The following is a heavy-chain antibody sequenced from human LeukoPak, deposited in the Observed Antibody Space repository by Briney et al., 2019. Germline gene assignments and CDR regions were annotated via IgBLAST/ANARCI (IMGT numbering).Heavy chain of an antibody. CDR1: GGSISSDNYY. D-gene: IGHD3-10*01. J-gene: IGHJ5*02. V-gene: IGHV4-39*07. Sequence: PSETLSLTCTVSGGSISSDNYYWVWIRQPPGKGLEWIGSIYHSGSTYYNPSLKSRVTISVDTSKNQFSLKLTSVTAADTAVYYCAREGSTSGTNWFDPWGQGTLVTVSS. CDR2: IYHSGST. CDR3: AREGSTSGTNWFDP.